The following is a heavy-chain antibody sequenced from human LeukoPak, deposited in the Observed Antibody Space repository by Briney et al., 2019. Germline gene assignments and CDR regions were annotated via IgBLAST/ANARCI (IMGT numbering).Heavy chain of an antibody. CDR3: ARGGAAAGRDDDAFDI. V-gene: IGHV1-69*04. Sequence: GASVNVSCQSSGGTFSIYAISWVRQAPGQGLEWMGRIIPILGIANYAQKLQGRVTITADKSTSTAYMELSSLRSEDTAVYYCARGGAAAGRDDDAFDIWGQGTMVTVSS. D-gene: IGHD6-13*01. CDR2: IIPILGIA. CDR1: GGTFSIYA. J-gene: IGHJ3*02.